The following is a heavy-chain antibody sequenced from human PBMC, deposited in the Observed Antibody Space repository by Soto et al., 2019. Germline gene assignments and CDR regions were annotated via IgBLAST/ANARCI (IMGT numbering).Heavy chain of an antibody. CDR2: ISYDGSNK. CDR3: AREGGSSSWSDYYYYYGMDV. J-gene: IGHJ6*02. CDR1: GFTFSSYA. Sequence: QVQLVESGGGVVQPGRSLRLSCAASGFTFSSYAMHWVRQAPGKRLEGVAVISYDGSNKYYADSVKGRFTISRDNSKNTLYLQMNSLRAEDTAVYYCAREGGSSSWSDYYYYYGMDVWGQGTPVTVSS. V-gene: IGHV3-30-3*01. D-gene: IGHD6-13*01.